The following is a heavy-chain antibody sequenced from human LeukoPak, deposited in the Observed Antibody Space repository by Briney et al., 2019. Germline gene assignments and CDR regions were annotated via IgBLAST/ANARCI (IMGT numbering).Heavy chain of an antibody. D-gene: IGHD5-12*01. Sequence: PGGSLRLSCVVSGFTFSTFTMNWVRQAPGKGLEWISCISSSSSYIYYADSVKGRFTISRDNSKNTLYLQMNSLRAEDTAVYYCARGPSGYHNTGGQGTLVTVSS. J-gene: IGHJ4*02. V-gene: IGHV3-21*01. CDR2: ISSSSSYI. CDR3: ARGPSGYHNT. CDR1: GFTFSTFT.